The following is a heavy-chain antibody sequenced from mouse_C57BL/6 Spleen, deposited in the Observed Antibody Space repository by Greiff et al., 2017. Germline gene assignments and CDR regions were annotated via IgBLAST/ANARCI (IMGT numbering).Heavy chain of an antibody. D-gene: IGHD3-3*01. J-gene: IGHJ2*01. CDR2: IYPGDGDT. CDR3: ARREDNYFDY. CDR1: GYAFSSSW. V-gene: IGHV1-82*01. Sequence: VKLQESGPELVKPGDSVKISCKASGYAFSSSWMNWVKQRPGKGLELIGRIYPGDGDTTYNGKFKGKATLTADKSFSTAYMQLSSLTSEDSAVYFCARREDNYFDYWGQGTTLTFFS.